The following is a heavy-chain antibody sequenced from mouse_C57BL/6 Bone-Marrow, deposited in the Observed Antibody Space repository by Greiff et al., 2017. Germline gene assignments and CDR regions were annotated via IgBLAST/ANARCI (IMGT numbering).Heavy chain of an antibody. Sequence: VQLQHSGPELVKPGASVKLSCKASGYTFTNYDINWVKQRTGQGLEWIGWIYPSYGSTKYNEKFKGKATLTVDKSSSTAYMELHRLTSEASAVCFCAIVFYYCSSYYFDYWGQGTTLTVSS. D-gene: IGHD1-1*01. J-gene: IGHJ2*01. CDR3: AIVFYYCSSYYFDY. CDR2: IYPSYGST. CDR1: GYTFTNYD. V-gene: IGHV1-85*01.